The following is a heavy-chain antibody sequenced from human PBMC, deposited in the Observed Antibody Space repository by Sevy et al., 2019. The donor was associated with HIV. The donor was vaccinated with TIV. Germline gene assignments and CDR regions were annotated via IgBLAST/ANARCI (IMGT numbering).Heavy chain of an antibody. V-gene: IGHV3-30*18. Sequence: GGSLRLSCAASGFTFSNYGMHWVRQAPGKGLEWVAVISYDGSNKYYAYSVKGRFTISRDNPKNTLYLQMNGLRGEDTAVYYCAKDLADTVLVDYFDYWGQGTLVTVSS. D-gene: IGHD5-18*01. CDR1: GFTFSNYG. CDR3: AKDLADTVLVDYFDY. J-gene: IGHJ4*02. CDR2: ISYDGSNK.